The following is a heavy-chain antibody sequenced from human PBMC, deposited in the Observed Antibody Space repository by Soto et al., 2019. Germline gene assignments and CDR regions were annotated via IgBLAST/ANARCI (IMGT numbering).Heavy chain of an antibody. CDR1: GVPFSNYS. Sequence: PGGSLRLSSTGSGVPFSNYSMNWVRQAPGKGLEWVSVISINGGSRYADSVKGRFTISRDNSKDTLYLQMNSLRVEDTAIYYCAKEWVAGTLFYWGQGTQVTVSS. CDR2: ISINGGS. V-gene: IGHV3-23*01. J-gene: IGHJ4*02. CDR3: AKEWVAGTLFY. D-gene: IGHD6-13*01.